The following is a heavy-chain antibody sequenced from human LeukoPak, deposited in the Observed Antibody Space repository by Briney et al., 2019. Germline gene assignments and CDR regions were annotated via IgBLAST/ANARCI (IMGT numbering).Heavy chain of an antibody. D-gene: IGHD1-26*01. Sequence: ALRLSCAASGSTFDDYAMHWVRQAPGKGLEWVSGISWNSGSVGYVDSVKGRFTISRDNAKNSLYLQMNSLRAEDTAVYYCATVGGSYSPADYWGQGTLVTVSS. CDR1: GSTFDDYA. J-gene: IGHJ4*02. CDR2: ISWNSGSV. V-gene: IGHV3-9*01. CDR3: ATVGGSYSPADY.